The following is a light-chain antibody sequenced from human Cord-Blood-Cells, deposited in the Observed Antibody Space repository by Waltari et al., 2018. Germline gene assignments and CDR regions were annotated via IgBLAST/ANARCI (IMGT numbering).Light chain of an antibody. V-gene: IGLV2-11*01. CDR3: CSYAGSYPWV. Sequence: QSALTQPRSGSGSPGQSVTIPCTGTSSDVGGHNYLSWYQQHPGKAPKLMIYDVSKRPSGVPDRFSGSRSGNTASLTISGLQAEDEADYYCCSYAGSYPWVFGGGTKLTVL. J-gene: IGLJ3*02. CDR2: DVS. CDR1: SSDVGGHNY.